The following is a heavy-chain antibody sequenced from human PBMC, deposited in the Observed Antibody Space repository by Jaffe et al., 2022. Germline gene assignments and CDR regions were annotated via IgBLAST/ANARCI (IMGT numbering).Heavy chain of an antibody. CDR3: ARAYSSSAY. V-gene: IGHV3-23*01. CDR2: ISDSGGST. D-gene: IGHD6-6*01. CDR1: GFSFNNNV. J-gene: IGHJ4*02. Sequence: EVQLLESGGGLVQTGGSLRLSCAASGFSFNNNVMNWVRQAPGRGLEWVSGISDSGGSTYYTDSVKGRFTISRDNSKNTLYLQMSSLTADDTGMYYCARAYSSSAYWGQGTLVTVSS.